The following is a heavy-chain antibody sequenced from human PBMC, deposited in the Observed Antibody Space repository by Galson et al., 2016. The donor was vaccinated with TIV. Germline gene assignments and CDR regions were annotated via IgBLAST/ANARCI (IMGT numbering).Heavy chain of an antibody. J-gene: IGHJ4*02. CDR3: AGAPDYGGNFGGTGETHSYYFHY. CDR1: GFTFSSFG. CDR2: IWYDGTNT. D-gene: IGHD4-23*01. V-gene: IGHV3-33*01. Sequence: SLRLSCAASGFTFSSFGMHWVRQAPGKGLEWVALIWYDGTNTYYADSVKGRFTISRDNSKNTLYVQMNSLRAEDTAVYYCAGAPDYGGNFGGTGETHSYYFHYWGQGTLVTVSS.